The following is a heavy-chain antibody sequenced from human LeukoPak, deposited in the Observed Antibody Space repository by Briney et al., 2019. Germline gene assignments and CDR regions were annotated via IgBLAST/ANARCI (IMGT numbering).Heavy chain of an antibody. V-gene: IGHV4-4*07. CDR3: ARGHIAAAPGEFDY. J-gene: IGHJ4*02. D-gene: IGHD6-6*01. Sequence: SETLSLTCTVSGDSLYYWGWIRQPPGKGLEWIGSVYSTGHTNYNPSLKSRVTMSVDTSKNQFSLKLSSVTAADTAVYYCARGHIAAAPGEFDYWGQGTLVTVSS. CDR1: GDSLYY. CDR2: VYSTGHT.